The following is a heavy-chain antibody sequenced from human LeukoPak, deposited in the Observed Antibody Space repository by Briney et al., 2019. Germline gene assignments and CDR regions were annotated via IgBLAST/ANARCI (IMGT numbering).Heavy chain of an antibody. V-gene: IGHV3-53*01. Sequence: GGSLRLSCAASGFTVSSNHMSWVRQAPWKGLEWVSVVYSGANTHYADSVEGRFTISRDNSWNTVYLQMNSLRPEDTAVYYCARGLPYYYDSSGYFDSWGQGTLVTVSS. D-gene: IGHD3-22*01. CDR2: VYSGANT. J-gene: IGHJ4*02. CDR1: GFTVSSNH. CDR3: ARGLPYYYDSSGYFDS.